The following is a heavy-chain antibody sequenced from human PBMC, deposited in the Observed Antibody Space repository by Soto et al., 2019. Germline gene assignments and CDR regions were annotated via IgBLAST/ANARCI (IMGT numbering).Heavy chain of an antibody. Sequence: EVQLLESGGGLIQPGGSLRLSCATSGFTFSSYAMSWARQAPGTGLEWVSSINTDGSTYYTDSVKGRFTISRDNSRNTLYLQMNNLRAEETAIYYCAKNYYFDSWGQGTLVTVSS. J-gene: IGHJ4*02. V-gene: IGHV3-23*01. CDR3: AKNYYFDS. CDR1: GFTFSSYA. CDR2: INTDGST.